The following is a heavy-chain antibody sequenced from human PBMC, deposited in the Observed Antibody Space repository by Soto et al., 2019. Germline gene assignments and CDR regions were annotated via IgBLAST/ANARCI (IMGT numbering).Heavy chain of an antibody. CDR3: ARDIFPAADISSLYRPPDAFDI. CDR1: GFTFSSYS. V-gene: IGHV3-21*01. Sequence: GSLRLSCAASGFTFSSYSMNWVRQAPGKGLEWVSSISSSSSYIYYADSVKGRFTISRDNAKNSLYLQMNSLRAEDTAVYYCARDIFPAADISSLYRPPDAFDIWGQGTMVTVSS. J-gene: IGHJ3*02. CDR2: ISSSSSYI. D-gene: IGHD6-13*01.